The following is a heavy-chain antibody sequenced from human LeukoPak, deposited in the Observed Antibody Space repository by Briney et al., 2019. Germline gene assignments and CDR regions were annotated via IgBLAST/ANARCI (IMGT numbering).Heavy chain of an antibody. CDR3: ARGIPGAQWLPTRGY. D-gene: IGHD6-19*01. V-gene: IGHV4-61*02. CDR1: GGSISSGSYY. J-gene: IGHJ4*02. Sequence: ASETLSLTCTVSGGSISSGSYYWSWIRQPAGKGLEWIGRIYTSGSTNYNPSLKSRVTISVDTSKNQFSLKLSPVTAADTAVYYCARGIPGAQWLPTRGYWGQGTLVTVSS. CDR2: IYTSGST.